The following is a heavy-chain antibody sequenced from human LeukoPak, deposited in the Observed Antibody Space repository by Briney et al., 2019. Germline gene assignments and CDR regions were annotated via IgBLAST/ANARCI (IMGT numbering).Heavy chain of an antibody. V-gene: IGHV1-2*06. D-gene: IGHD2-2*01. CDR3: ARDYCSSTSCLFDY. CDR1: GYTFTGYH. Sequence: ASVKVSCKASGYTFTGYHMHWVRQAPGQGLEWMGRINPNSGDTNYAQKFQGRVAITRDTSISTAFMELTRLRSDDTAVYYCARDYCSSTSCLFDYWGQGTLVTVSS. J-gene: IGHJ4*02. CDR2: INPNSGDT.